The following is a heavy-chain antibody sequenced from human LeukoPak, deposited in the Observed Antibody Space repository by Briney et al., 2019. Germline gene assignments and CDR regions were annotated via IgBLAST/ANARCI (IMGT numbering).Heavy chain of an antibody. Sequence: GGSLRLSCAASGFTFITYSMNWVRQAPGTGLEWVASISTSSRYINYADSLKGRFTISRDNAKNSLYLQMNSLRAEDTAVYYCARGDYYDSSGFYHDAFDIWGQGTMVTVSS. J-gene: IGHJ3*02. D-gene: IGHD3-22*01. CDR2: ISTSSRYI. CDR3: ARGDYYDSSGFYHDAFDI. CDR1: GFTFITYS. V-gene: IGHV3-21*01.